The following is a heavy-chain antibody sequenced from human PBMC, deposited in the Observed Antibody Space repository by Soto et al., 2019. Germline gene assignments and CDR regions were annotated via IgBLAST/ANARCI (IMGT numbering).Heavy chain of an antibody. D-gene: IGHD1-1*01. Sequence: QLQLQESGPGLVKPSQTLSLTCDISGDSVSSTSSIWNWIRQSPSRGLEWLGRTYYRSKWHTDYAVSVIGRITINPDTPKNQFFLQLSSVTPDDTAVYFCARDLHGTYYYDSWGQGTLVTVSS. CDR3: ARDLHGTYYYDS. J-gene: IGHJ4*02. V-gene: IGHV6-1*01. CDR2: TYYRSKWHT. CDR1: GDSVSSTSSI.